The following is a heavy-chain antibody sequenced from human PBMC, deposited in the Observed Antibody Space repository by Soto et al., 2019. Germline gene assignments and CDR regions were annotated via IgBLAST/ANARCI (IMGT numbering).Heavy chain of an antibody. CDR2: IRSKANGYAT. V-gene: IGHV3-73*01. J-gene: IGHJ2*01. Sequence: GGSLRLSCAASGFTFSGSAMHWVRQASGKGPEWVGRIRSKANGYATTYAASMKGGFTISRDDSKNTAYLQMNSLKTEDTAVYYCTPAVAGYWYFDLWGRGTLVTVSS. CDR3: TPAVAGYWYFDL. D-gene: IGHD6-19*01. CDR1: GFTFSGSA.